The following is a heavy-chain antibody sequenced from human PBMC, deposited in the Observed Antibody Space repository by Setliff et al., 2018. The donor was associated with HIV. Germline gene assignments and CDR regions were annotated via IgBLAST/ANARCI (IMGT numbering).Heavy chain of an antibody. CDR2: IFSSGST. J-gene: IGHJ5*02. CDR3: AXGVDNSGSFPDKNWFDT. Sequence: LSLTXTVSXXXIXRYCWXXVXXXXGRGLELIGFIFSSGSTKYNPXXXSRXTXSIDTSKNQFSLKLTSVTAPDTAVYYCAXGVDNSGSFPDKNWFDTWGQGSLVTVSS. V-gene: IGHV4-4*09. CDR1: XXXIXRYC. D-gene: IGHD3-10*01.